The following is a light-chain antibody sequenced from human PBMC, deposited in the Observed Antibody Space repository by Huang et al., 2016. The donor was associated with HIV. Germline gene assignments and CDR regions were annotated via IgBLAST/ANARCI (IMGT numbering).Light chain of an antibody. CDR3: QQRADRVT. J-gene: IGKJ4*01. CDR1: QNVKNY. CDR2: DAS. Sequence: EIVLTQSPASLSVFLGDTVTLSCRASQNVKNYLGWYQQKPGQAPRLLIYDASTRPAGIPDRFSAGGSGTDFTLTINRLETEEFAIYFCQQRADRVTFGGGTRIE. V-gene: IGKV3-11*01.